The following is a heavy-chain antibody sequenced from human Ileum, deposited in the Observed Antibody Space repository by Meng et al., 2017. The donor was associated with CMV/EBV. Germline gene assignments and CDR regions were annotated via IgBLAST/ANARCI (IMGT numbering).Heavy chain of an antibody. CDR2: VYSGGST. CDR3: ARERSSSWGSYFDY. J-gene: IGHJ4*02. Sequence: AATGFTVSSSDRSWVRQAPGKGREWDSVVYSGGSTCYADYVKGRVTISRDNSKNTLYMQMNSLRAEDTAVYYCARERSSSWGSYFDYWGQGTLVTVSS. D-gene: IGHD6-13*01. CDR1: GFTVSSSD. V-gene: IGHV3-66*02.